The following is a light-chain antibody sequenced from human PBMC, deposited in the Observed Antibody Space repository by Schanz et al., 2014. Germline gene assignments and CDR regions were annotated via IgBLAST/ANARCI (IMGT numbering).Light chain of an antibody. Sequence: EIVMTQSPATLSVSPGERATLSCRASQSVYSNLAWYQQKPGQAPRLLIYGASTRATGIPARFSGSGSGTEFTLTISSLQSEDFAVYYCQQRSNWPLTFGGGTKVEIK. CDR1: QSVYSN. CDR2: GAS. CDR3: QQRSNWPLT. J-gene: IGKJ4*01. V-gene: IGKV3-15*01.